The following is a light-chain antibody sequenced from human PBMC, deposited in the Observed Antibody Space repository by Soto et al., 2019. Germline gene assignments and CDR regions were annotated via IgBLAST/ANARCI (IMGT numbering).Light chain of an antibody. CDR2: SNN. V-gene: IGLV1-44*01. Sequence: QSVLTQPPSASGTPGQRVTISCSGSSSNIGPNTVNWYQQLPGTAPKLLIYSNNQRPSGVPDRFSGSKSGTSASLAISGLQSEDEADYYCAAWDDSLNGHVAFGGGTQLTVL. CDR1: SSNIGPNT. J-gene: IGLJ2*01. CDR3: AAWDDSLNGHVA.